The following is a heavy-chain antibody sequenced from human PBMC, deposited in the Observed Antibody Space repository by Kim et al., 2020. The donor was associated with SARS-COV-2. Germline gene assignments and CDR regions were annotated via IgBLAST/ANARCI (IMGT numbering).Heavy chain of an antibody. CDR3: ATWVDTAMGQGYFDY. Sequence: SETLSLTCTVSGGSISSYYWSWIRQPPGKGLEWIGYIYYSGSTNYNPSLKSRVTISVDTSKNQFSLKLSSVTAADTAVYYCATWVDTAMGQGYFDYWGQGTLVTVSS. D-gene: IGHD5-18*01. V-gene: IGHV4-59*01. CDR2: IYYSGST. CDR1: GGSISSYY. J-gene: IGHJ4*02.